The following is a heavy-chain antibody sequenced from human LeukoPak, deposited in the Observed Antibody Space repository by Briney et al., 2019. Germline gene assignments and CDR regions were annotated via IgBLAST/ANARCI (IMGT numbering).Heavy chain of an antibody. D-gene: IGHD2-15*01. CDR2: IYYSGST. J-gene: IGHJ5*02. Sequence: SETLSLTCTVSGGSISSYYWSWIRQPPGKGLEWIGYIYYSGSTNYNPSLKSRVTISVDTSKNQFSLKLSSVTAADTAVYYCAREGYCSGGSCYSGTWFDPWGQGTLVTVSS. CDR1: GGSISSYY. CDR3: AREGYCSGGSCYSGTWFDP. V-gene: IGHV4-59*01.